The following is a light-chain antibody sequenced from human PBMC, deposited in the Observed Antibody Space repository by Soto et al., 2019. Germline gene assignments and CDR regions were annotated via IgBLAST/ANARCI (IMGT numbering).Light chain of an antibody. CDR1: SGHSSYA. Sequence: QSVLTQSPSASASLGASVKLTCTLSSGHSSYAIAWHQQQPEKGPRYLMKVNSDGSHIKGDGIPDRFSGSSSGAERYLTIASLQSEDEADYYCQTWGTGIRVFGGRTKLTVL. V-gene: IGLV4-69*01. CDR3: QTWGTGIRV. J-gene: IGLJ3*02. CDR2: VNSDGSH.